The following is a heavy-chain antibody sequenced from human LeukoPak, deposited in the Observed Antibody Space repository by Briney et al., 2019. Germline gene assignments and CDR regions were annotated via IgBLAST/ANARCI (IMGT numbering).Heavy chain of an antibody. Sequence: SETLSPTCTVSGGSISSYYWSWIRQPAGKGLEWIGRTYTSGSINYNPSLKSRVTMSVDTSKNQFSLKLRSVTAAHTAVYYCVRGGYYYGPSDWGQGTLVTVSS. CDR3: VRGGYYYGPSD. CDR1: GGSISSYY. J-gene: IGHJ4*02. D-gene: IGHD3-10*01. CDR2: TYTSGSI. V-gene: IGHV4-4*07.